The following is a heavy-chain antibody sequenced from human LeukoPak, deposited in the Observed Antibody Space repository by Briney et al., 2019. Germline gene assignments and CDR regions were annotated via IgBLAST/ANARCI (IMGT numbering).Heavy chain of an antibody. D-gene: IGHD3-10*02. Sequence: ASVKVSCKASGYTFTSYDINWVRQATGQGLEWMGWMNPNSGGTSYAQKFQGRVTMTRNTSISTAYMELNRLRSDDTAVYYCARDPFSMWHGFDYWGQGTLVTVSS. CDR2: MNPNSGGT. CDR1: GYTFTSYD. CDR3: ARDPFSMWHGFDY. V-gene: IGHV1-2*02. J-gene: IGHJ4*02.